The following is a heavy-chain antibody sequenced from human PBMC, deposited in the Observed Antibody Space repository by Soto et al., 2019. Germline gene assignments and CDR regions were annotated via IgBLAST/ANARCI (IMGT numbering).Heavy chain of an antibody. J-gene: IGHJ5*02. CDR1: GGSISSTFYY. D-gene: IGHD1-26*01. CDR3: ARQKWEQPKWFDP. Sequence: QLQLQESGPGLVKPSETLSLTCSLSGGSISSTFYYWGWIRQPPGKGLEWIGSIYYSGTTFYNASLKGRVTISVDRSKNQFSLRLTSVTATDTAVYFCARQKWEQPKWFDPWGQGTLVTVSS. V-gene: IGHV4-39*01. CDR2: IYYSGTT.